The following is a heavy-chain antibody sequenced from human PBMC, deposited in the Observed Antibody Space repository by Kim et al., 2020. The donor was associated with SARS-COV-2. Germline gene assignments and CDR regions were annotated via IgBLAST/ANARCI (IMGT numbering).Heavy chain of an antibody. J-gene: IGHJ6*01. CDR3: ASDRELGIPVGIYYGMDV. CDR2: IYYSGST. D-gene: IGHD3-10*01. V-gene: IGHV4-31*03. Sequence: SETLSLTCTVSGGSISSGGYYWSWIRQHPVKGLEWIGYIYYSGSTYYNPSLKSRVTISVDTSKNQFSLKLSSLTAADTAVYYCASDRELGIPVGIYYGMDVWGRGTMVGVSS. CDR1: GGSISSGGYY.